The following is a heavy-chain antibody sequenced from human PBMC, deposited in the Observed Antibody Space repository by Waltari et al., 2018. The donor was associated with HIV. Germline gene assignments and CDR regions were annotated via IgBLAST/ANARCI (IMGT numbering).Heavy chain of an antibody. V-gene: IGHV3-53*01. CDR2: NYGGGRR. CDR1: GFTISSNY. CDR3: ARDPRSSGYYGMDV. J-gene: IGHJ6*02. D-gene: IGHD1-26*01. Sequence: EVQLVASGGGLIEPGGSLRVSCAASGFTISSNYMSWVRQAPGKGLVWVSVNYGGGRRYYADSVKVRFIISRDNSKNTVSLHINSLRAEDTAVYYCARDPRSSGYYGMDVWGQGIKVTVSS.